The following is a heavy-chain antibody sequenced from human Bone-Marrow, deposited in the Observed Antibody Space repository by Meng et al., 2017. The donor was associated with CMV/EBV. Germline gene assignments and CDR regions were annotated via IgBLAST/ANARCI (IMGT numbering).Heavy chain of an antibody. Sequence: GGSLRLSCAASGFTFSSYSMNWVRQAPGKGLEWVSSISSSSSYIYYADSVKGRFTISRDNAKNSLYLQMNSLRAEDTAVYYCARGQRAVRGVDAFDIWGQWTMVTVSS. V-gene: IGHV3-21*01. J-gene: IGHJ3*02. CDR1: GFTFSSYS. D-gene: IGHD3-10*01. CDR2: ISSSSSYI. CDR3: ARGQRAVRGVDAFDI.